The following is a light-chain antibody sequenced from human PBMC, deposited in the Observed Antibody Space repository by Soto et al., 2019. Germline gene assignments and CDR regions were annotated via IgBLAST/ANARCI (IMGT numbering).Light chain of an antibody. CDR1: QSVSSY. V-gene: IGKV3-11*01. CDR3: QQRFNRPRFT. CDR2: DAS. J-gene: IGKJ2*01. Sequence: EIVLTQSPATLSLSPGERATLSCRASQSVSSYLAWYQQNPGQAPRLLIYDASNSATGIPARFSGGGSGTDFTLTISSLELADFAVYYCQQRFNRPRFTFRHGTKLEIK.